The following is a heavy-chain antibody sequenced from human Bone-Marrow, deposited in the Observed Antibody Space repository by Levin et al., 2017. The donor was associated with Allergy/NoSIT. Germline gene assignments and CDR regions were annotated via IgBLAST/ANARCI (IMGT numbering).Heavy chain of an antibody. V-gene: IGHV1-24*01. D-gene: IGHD6-13*01. J-gene: IGHJ4*02. Sequence: GESLKISCKVSGYRLSELSMHWVRQAPGKGLEWMGGFEPEDIETIYAPRFQGRVTMTEDTSADTAYMELSSLGSEDTAIYYCTAGKKYANSWFALGSGFDYWGQGAQVVVSS. CDR1: GYRLSELS. CDR3: TAGKKYANSWFALGSGFDY. CDR2: FEPEDIET.